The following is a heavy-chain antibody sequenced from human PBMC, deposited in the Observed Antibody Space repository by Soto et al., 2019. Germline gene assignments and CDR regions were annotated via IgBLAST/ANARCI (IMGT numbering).Heavy chain of an antibody. CDR1: GFTFRRYGMTSRSSD. J-gene: IGHJ6*02. CDR2: ISGSGDST. D-gene: IGHD3-10*01. Sequence: GGSMRLSGAASGFTFRRYGMTSRSSDRSLVPQAPGTGLEGVSTISGSGDSTYYADSVKGRFSISRDNSKNTLFLQMNSRRAGDTALYYCAKFMEYYQGSGSRTYYFYGRDVWGHGTTF. V-gene: IGHV3-23*01. CDR3: AKFMEYYQGSGSRTYYFYGRDV.